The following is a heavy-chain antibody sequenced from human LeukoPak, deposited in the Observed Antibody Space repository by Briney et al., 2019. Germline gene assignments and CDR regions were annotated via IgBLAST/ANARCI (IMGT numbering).Heavy chain of an antibody. V-gene: IGHV4-34*01. CDR1: GGSFSGYY. CDR2: INHSGST. Sequence: SETLSLTCAVYGGSFSGYYWSWIRQPPGKGLEWIGEINHSGSTNYNPSLKSRVTISVDTSKNQFSLKLSSVTAADTAVYYCARANDYGDNYWGQGTLSPSPQ. J-gene: IGHJ4*02. CDR3: ARANDYGDNY. D-gene: IGHD4-17*01.